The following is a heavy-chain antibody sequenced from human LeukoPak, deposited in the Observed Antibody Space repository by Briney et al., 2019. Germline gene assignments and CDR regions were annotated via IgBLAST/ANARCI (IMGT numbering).Heavy chain of an antibody. CDR2: IYYSGST. Sequence: PSETLSLTCTVSGGSISSYYWSWIRQPPGKGLEWIGYIYYSGSTNYNPSLKSRVTISVDTSKNQFSLKLSSVTAADTAVYYCARLGGSGWYYFDYWGQGTLVTVSS. CDR3: ARLGGSGWYYFDY. CDR1: GGSISSYY. V-gene: IGHV4-59*08. J-gene: IGHJ4*02. D-gene: IGHD6-19*01.